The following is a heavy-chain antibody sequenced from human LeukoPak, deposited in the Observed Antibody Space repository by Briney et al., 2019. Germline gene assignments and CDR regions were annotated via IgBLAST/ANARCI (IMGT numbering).Heavy chain of an antibody. CDR1: GFTFSGPW. CDR2: IKSRSDGGTA. J-gene: IGHJ4*02. D-gene: IGHD6-19*01. Sequence: GGSLRLSCAASGFTFSGPWMTWVRQAPGKGLEWVGRIKSRSDGGTADYAAPVKGRFTISRDDSRNTLYLQMNSLRAEDTALYYCARGGENSGFDYWGQGTLVIVSS. CDR3: ARGGENSGFDY. V-gene: IGHV3-15*01.